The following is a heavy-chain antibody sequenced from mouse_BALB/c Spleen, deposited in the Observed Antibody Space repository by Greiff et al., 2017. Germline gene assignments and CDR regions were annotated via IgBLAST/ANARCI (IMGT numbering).Heavy chain of an antibody. J-gene: IGHJ1*01. Sequence: QVQLKQSGPELVKPGASVKISCKASGYSFTSYYIHWVKQRPGQGLEWIGWIFPGSGNTKYNEKFKGKATLTADTSSSTAYMQLSSLTSEDSAVYFCAINYYGSSYDWYFDVWGAGTTVTVSS. CDR2: IFPGSGNT. CDR3: AINYYGSSYDWYFDV. V-gene: IGHV1-66*01. D-gene: IGHD1-1*01. CDR1: GYSFTSYY.